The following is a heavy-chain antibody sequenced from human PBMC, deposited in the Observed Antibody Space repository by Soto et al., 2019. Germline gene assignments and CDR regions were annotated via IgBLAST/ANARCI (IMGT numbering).Heavy chain of an antibody. CDR2: IYYSGST. D-gene: IGHD3-22*01. CDR1: GGSISSYY. CDR3: ARDRFWGTYYYDSSGYSHTSAFDI. J-gene: IGHJ3*02. Sequence: PSETLSLTCTVSGGSISSYYWSWMRQPPGKGLEWIGYIYYSGSTNYNPSLKSRVTISVDTSKDQFSLKLSSVTAADTAVYYCARDRFWGTYYYDSSGYSHTSAFDIWGQGTMVTVSS. V-gene: IGHV4-59*01.